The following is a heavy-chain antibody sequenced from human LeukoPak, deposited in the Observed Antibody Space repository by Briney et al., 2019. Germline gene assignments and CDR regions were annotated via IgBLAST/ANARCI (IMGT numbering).Heavy chain of an antibody. CDR3: ARGVKWVAARTYFDY. CDR1: GFTFSSYG. CDR2: IWCDGSNK. D-gene: IGHD6-6*01. Sequence: GGSLRLSCAASGFTFSSYGMHWVRQAPGKGLEWVAVIWCDGSNKYYADSVKGRFTISRDNSKNTLYLQMNSLRAEDTAVYYCARGVKWVAARTYFDYWGQGTLVTVSS. J-gene: IGHJ4*02. V-gene: IGHV3-33*01.